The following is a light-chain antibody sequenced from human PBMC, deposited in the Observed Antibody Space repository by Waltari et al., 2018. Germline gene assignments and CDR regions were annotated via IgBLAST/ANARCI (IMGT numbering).Light chain of an antibody. CDR3: QQYNNWPLT. CDR1: QSVSSN. J-gene: IGKJ4*01. CDR2: GAS. V-gene: IGKV3-15*01. Sequence: EIVMTQSPATLSVSPGARATLSCRASQSVSSNLAWYQQKPGQAPRLLIYGASSRATGIPVRFSGSGSGTEFTLTISSLQSKDFAVYYCQQYNNWPLTLGGGTKVEIK.